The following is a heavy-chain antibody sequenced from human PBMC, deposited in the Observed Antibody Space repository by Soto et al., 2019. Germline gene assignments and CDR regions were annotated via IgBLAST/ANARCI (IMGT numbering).Heavy chain of an antibody. CDR3: TRDQDYYGSGSPIPWFDP. Sequence: GGSLRLSCTASGFTFGDYAMSWFRQAPGKGLEWVGFIRSKAYGGTTEYAASVKGRFTISRDDSKSIAYLQMNSPKTEDTAVYYCTRDQDYYGSGSPIPWFDPWGQGTLVTVSS. J-gene: IGHJ5*02. V-gene: IGHV3-49*03. CDR1: GFTFGDYA. CDR2: IRSKAYGGTT. D-gene: IGHD3-10*01.